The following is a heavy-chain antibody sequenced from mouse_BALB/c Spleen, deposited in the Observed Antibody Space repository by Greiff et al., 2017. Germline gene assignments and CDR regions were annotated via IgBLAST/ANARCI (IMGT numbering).Heavy chain of an antibody. CDR2: IDPENGDT. CDR3: NSGAYYGNYAAMDY. Sequence: VQLQQSGAELVRSGASVKLSCTASGFNIKDYYMHWVKQRPEQGLEWIGWIDPENGDTEYAPKFQGKATMTADTSSNTAYLQLSSLTSEDTAVYFCNSGAYYGNYAAMDYWGQGTSVTVSS. D-gene: IGHD2-10*01. CDR1: GFNIKDYY. J-gene: IGHJ4*01. V-gene: IGHV14-4*02.